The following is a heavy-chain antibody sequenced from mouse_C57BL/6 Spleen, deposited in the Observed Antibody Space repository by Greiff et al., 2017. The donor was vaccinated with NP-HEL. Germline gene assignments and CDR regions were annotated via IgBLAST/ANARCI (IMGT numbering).Heavy chain of an antibody. CDR2: IDPANGNT. V-gene: IGHV14-3*01. CDR1: GFNIKNTY. CDR3: ARFVGIRAIYYYPVGYFDV. Sequence: EVQLQQSVAELVRPGASVKLSCTASGFNIKNTYMHWVKQRPEQGLEWIGRIDPANGNTKYAPKFQGKATITADTSSNTAYLQLSSLTSEDTAIYYCARFVGIRAIYYYPVGYFDVWGTGTTVTVSS. D-gene: IGHD1-1*01. J-gene: IGHJ1*03.